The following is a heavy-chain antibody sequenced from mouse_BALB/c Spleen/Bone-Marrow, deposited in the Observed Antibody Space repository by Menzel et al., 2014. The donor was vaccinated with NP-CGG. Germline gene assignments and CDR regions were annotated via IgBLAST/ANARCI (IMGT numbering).Heavy chain of an antibody. Sequence: VQLQQSGPELVKPGASVKMSCKASGYTFTSYVMHWVKQKPGQGLEWIGYINPYNDGTKYNERFKGKATLTSDKSSSTAYMELSSLTSEDSAVYYCARRRVYGNYIYFDYWGQGTTLAVSS. CDR3: ARRRVYGNYIYFDY. CDR1: GYTFTSYV. D-gene: IGHD2-1*01. J-gene: IGHJ2*01. V-gene: IGHV1-14*01. CDR2: INPYNDGT.